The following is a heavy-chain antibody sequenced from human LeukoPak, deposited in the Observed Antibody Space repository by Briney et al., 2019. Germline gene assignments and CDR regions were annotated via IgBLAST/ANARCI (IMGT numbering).Heavy chain of an antibody. Sequence: PGGSLRLSCAASGFTFSSYSMNWVRQAPGKGLEWVSSISSSSSYIYYADSVKGRFTISRDNAKNSLYLQMNSLRAEDTAVYYCARDWDYDSSGADYWGQGTLVTVSS. CDR1: GFTFSSYS. J-gene: IGHJ4*02. CDR3: ARDWDYDSSGADY. D-gene: IGHD3-22*01. V-gene: IGHV3-21*01. CDR2: ISSSSSYI.